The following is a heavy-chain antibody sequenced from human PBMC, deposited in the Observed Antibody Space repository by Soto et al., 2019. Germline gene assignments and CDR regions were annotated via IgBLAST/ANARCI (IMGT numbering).Heavy chain of an antibody. D-gene: IGHD2-8*02. Sequence: SVKVSCKASGGTFSSYAISWVRQAPGQGLEWMGGIIPIFGTANYAQKFQGRVTITADECTSTAYMELSSLRSEDTAVYYCARAWTSAMALLRSYCYYGMDVWGQGTTVTVSS. CDR3: ARAWTSAMALLRSYCYYGMDV. CDR2: IIPIFGTA. CDR1: GGTFSSYA. J-gene: IGHJ6*02. V-gene: IGHV1-69*13.